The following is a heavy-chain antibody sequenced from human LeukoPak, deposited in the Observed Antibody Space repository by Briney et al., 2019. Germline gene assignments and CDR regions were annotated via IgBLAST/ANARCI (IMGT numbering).Heavy chain of an antibody. D-gene: IGHD1-1*01. CDR2: IYPGDSDT. Sequence: GESLKISCKGSGYRFTSSWIGWVRPMPGKGLEWMGIIYPGDSDTRYRPSFQGQVTISADKSISTAYLQWSSLNTSDTAMYYCARYTDHYYFDYWGQGTLVTVSS. CDR3: ARYTDHYYFDY. J-gene: IGHJ4*02. CDR1: GYRFTSSW. V-gene: IGHV5-51*01.